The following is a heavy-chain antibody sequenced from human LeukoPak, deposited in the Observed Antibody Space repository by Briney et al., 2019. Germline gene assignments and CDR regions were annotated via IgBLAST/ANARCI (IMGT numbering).Heavy chain of an antibody. CDR2: ISGSGGST. D-gene: IGHD3-22*01. CDR3: ARDRYYYDSSGSYYYYGMDV. V-gene: IGHV3-23*01. CDR1: GFTFSSYA. Sequence: PGGSLRLSCAASGFTFSSYAMSWVRQAPGKGLEWVSAISGSGGSTYYADSVKGRFTISRDNSKNTLYLQMNSLRAEDTAVYYCARDRYYYDSSGSYYYYGMDVWGQGTTVTVSS. J-gene: IGHJ6*02.